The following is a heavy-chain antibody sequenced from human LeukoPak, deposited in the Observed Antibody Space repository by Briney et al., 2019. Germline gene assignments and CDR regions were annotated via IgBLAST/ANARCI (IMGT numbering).Heavy chain of an antibody. CDR2: IYNSGST. D-gene: IGHD6-6*01. Sequence: SETLSLTCTVSGGSISSYYWSWIREPPGKGLEWIGDIYNSGSTNYNPSLKSRVTISVDTSKNQFSLKLSSVTTADTAVYSCARGDYSSSSYYYYYYMDVWGKGTTVTV. CDR3: ARGDYSSSSYYYYYYMDV. CDR1: GGSISSYY. J-gene: IGHJ6*03. V-gene: IGHV4-59*01.